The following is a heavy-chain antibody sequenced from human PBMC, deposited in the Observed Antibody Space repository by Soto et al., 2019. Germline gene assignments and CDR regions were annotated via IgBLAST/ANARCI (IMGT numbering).Heavy chain of an antibody. D-gene: IGHD2-2*01. J-gene: IGHJ4*02. CDR3: SAIPYCSSTSCYVDY. V-gene: IGHV4-34*01. CDR1: GGSFSGYY. Sequence: QVQLQQWGAGLLKPSETLSLTCAVYGGSFSGYYWSWIRQPPGKGLEWIGEINPSGSTNYNPSLKSRVTISVDTTKNQFSLKLGSVTAADTAVYYCSAIPYCSSTSCYVDYWGQGTLVTVSS. CDR2: INPSGST.